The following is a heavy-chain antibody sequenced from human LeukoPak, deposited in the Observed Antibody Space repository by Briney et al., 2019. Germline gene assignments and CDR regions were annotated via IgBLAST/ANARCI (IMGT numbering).Heavy chain of an antibody. J-gene: IGHJ4*02. CDR3: ARGTMFPYYFDY. CDR1: GFKFSSYT. D-gene: IGHD3-10*02. Sequence: GGPLRLSCAASGFKFSSYTRKWFPQAPGKGREGAPFISSSSSYIYYADSLKGRFTISRDNAENSLYLQMNSLRAEDTAVYYCARGTMFPYYFDYWGQGTLVTVSS. V-gene: IGHV3-21*05. CDR2: ISSSSSYI.